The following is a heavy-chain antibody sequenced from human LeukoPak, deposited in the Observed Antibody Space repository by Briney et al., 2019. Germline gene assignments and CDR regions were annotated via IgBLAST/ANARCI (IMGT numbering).Heavy chain of an antibody. V-gene: IGHV7-4-1*01. D-gene: IGHD3-3*01. CDR3: ARGIHYDFWSGLYYYYGMDV. CDR2: INTNTGNP. CDR1: GYTFTSYA. Sequence: ASVKVSCKASGYTFTSYAMNWVRQAPGQGLEWMGWINTNTGNPTYAQGFTGRFVFSLDTSVSTAYLQIGSLKAEDTAVYYCARGIHYDFWSGLYYYYGMDVWGQGTTVTVSS. J-gene: IGHJ6*02.